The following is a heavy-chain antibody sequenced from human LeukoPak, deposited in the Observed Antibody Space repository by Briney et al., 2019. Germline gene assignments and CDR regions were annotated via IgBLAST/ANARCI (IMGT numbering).Heavy chain of an antibody. CDR3: ARARVGTTTIFDY. CDR2: MYYTGST. J-gene: IGHJ4*02. D-gene: IGHD1-26*01. V-gene: IGHV4-59*01. CDR1: GGSISGYY. Sequence: SETLSLTCTVSGGSISGYYWSWIRQPPGKGLEWIGYMYYTGSTNYNPSLKSRVAISVDTSKNQFSLNLSSVTAADTAVYYRARARVGTTTIFDYWGQGTLVTVSS.